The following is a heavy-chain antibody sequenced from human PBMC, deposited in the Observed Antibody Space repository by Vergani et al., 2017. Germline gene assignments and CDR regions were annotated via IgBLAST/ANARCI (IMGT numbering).Heavy chain of an antibody. V-gene: IGHV4-38-2*02. CDR2: VFHSGSA. Sequence: QVQLQESGPGLVKPSATLSLTCSVSGYSISSGYYWGWIRQPPGEGLQWIATVFHSGSAYYNPSHRRRVTISIETSKNQFSLRLTTLTAAATAVYYCAGQFWVSQWFGAFETWGRGTEVSVSS. CDR1: GYSISSGYY. J-gene: IGHJ3*02. D-gene: IGHD3-10*01. CDR3: AGQFWVSQWFGAFET.